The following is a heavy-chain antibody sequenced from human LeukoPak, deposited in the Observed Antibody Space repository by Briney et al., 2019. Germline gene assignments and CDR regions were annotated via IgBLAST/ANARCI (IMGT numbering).Heavy chain of an antibody. CDR3: SRNNSPCVGLSFDF. CDR2: ISSSGSTI. CDR1: GFTFSSYE. Sequence: GGSLRLSCVASGFTFSSYEMNWVRQAPGKGLEWVSYISSSGSTIYYADSVKGRFTISRDNAKNSLYLQMNSLRAEDTAVYYFSRNNSPCVGLSFDFWGQGTMVTVSS. D-gene: IGHD1-26*01. J-gene: IGHJ3*01. V-gene: IGHV3-48*03.